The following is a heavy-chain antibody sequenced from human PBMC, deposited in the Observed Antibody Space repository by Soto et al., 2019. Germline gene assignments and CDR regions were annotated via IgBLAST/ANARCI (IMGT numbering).Heavy chain of an antibody. J-gene: IGHJ6*02. V-gene: IGHV3-7*03. CDR2: INRRGTST. Sequence: GGSLRLSCVGSGFRFSDYPLNWVRQAPGQWLEWVANINRRGTSTNCVDSVRGRFSTSRDNTRNSFYLNMDSLRVGDTATYYCVRGTPTPGLDIWGRGXTVTVYS. CDR1: GFRFSDYP. CDR3: VRGTPTPGLDI. D-gene: IGHD1-1*01.